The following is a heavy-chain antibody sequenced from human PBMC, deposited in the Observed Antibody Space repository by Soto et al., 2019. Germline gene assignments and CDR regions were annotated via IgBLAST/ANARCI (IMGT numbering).Heavy chain of an antibody. V-gene: IGHV1-3*01. CDR1: GYTFTSYA. Sequence: GASVKVSCKASGYTFTSYAMHWVRQAPGQRLEWMGWINAGNSNTKYSQKFQGRFTITRYTSASTAYMVLSSLRSEYTAVYYCARDRELELHNWFDPWGQGTLVTVSS. J-gene: IGHJ5*02. CDR3: ARDRELELHNWFDP. D-gene: IGHD1-7*01. CDR2: INAGNSNT.